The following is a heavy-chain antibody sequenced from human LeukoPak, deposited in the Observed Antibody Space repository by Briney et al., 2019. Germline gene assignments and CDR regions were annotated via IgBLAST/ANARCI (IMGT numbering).Heavy chain of an antibody. CDR1: GFTFDDYA. CDR2: ISWNSGSI. V-gene: IGHV3-9*01. D-gene: IGHD1-26*01. J-gene: IGHJ4*02. CDR3: AKRGSYYAGDY. Sequence: GGSLRLSCAASGFTFDDYAMHWVRQAPGKGLEWVSGISWNSGSIGYADSVKGRFTISRDNSKNTLYLQMNSLRAEDTAVYYCAKRGSYYAGDYWGQGTLVTVSS.